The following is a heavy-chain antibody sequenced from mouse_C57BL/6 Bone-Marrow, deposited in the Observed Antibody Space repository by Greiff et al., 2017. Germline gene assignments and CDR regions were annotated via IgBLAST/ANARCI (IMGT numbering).Heavy chain of an antibody. CDR3: ARHGRPDY. CDR1: GFTFSSYG. D-gene: IGHD4-1*01. J-gene: IGHJ2*01. Sequence: EVKLVESGGDLVKPGGSLKLSCAASGFTFSSYGLSWVRQTPDKRLEWVATISSGGSYTYYPDSVKGRFTISRDNAKNTLYLQMSRLKSGDTAMYYCARHGRPDYWGQGTTLTVSS. V-gene: IGHV5-6*01. CDR2: ISSGGSYT.